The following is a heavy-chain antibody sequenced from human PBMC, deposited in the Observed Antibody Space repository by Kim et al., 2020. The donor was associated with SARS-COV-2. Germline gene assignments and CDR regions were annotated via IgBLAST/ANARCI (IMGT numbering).Heavy chain of an antibody. D-gene: IGHD2-15*01. J-gene: IGHJ4*02. CDR2: INAGNGNT. V-gene: IGHV1-3*01. Sequence: ASVKVSCKASGYTFTSYAMHWVRQAPGQRLEWMGWINAGNGNTKYSQKFQGRVTITRDTSASTAYMELSSLRSEDTAVYYCARGEDGGNPTLWDWGQGTLVTVSS. CDR1: GYTFTSYA. CDR3: ARGEDGGNPTLWD.